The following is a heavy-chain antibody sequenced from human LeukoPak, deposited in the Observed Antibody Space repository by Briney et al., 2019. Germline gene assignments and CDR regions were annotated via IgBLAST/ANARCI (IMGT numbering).Heavy chain of an antibody. CDR1: GFTVSSNY. CDR2: IYSGGST. D-gene: IGHD4-23*01. Sequence: TGGSLRLSCAASGFTVSSNYMSWVRQAPGKGLEWVSVIYSGGSTYYADSVKGIFTNSRDNSKNTLYLQMNSLRAEDTAVYYCAMATVVTRSLEWGQGTLVTVSS. J-gene: IGHJ4*02. CDR3: AMATVVTRSLE. V-gene: IGHV3-66*01.